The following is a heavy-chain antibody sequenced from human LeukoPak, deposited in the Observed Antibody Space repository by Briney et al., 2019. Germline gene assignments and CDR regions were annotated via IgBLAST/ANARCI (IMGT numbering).Heavy chain of an antibody. CDR3: ARGANYGDYGLDAFDV. V-gene: IGHV4-59*01. CDR1: GGSMSSYY. D-gene: IGHD4-17*01. J-gene: IGHJ3*01. CDR2: INYSGST. Sequence: SETLSLTCTVSGGSMSSYYWSWIRQPPGEGLEWIGYINYSGSTTYNPSPRSRVTMSVDTSKNQFSLKLTSVTAADTAVYHCARGANYGDYGLDAFDVWGQGTMVTVSS.